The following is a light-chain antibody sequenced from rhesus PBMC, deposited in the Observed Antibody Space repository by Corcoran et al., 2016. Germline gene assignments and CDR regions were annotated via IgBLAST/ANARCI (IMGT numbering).Light chain of an antibody. Sequence: DIQMTQSPSSLSASVGDTVTITCRASQGISSDLNWFQQKPGKALKLLIYVASSLEIGVPSRFSGSGPGTDFTPPLSSLQPEDFAAYYCLQHNSYPLTFGGGTKVEIE. CDR1: QGISSD. V-gene: IGKV1-28*03. CDR3: LQHNSYPLT. J-gene: IGKJ4*01. CDR2: VAS.